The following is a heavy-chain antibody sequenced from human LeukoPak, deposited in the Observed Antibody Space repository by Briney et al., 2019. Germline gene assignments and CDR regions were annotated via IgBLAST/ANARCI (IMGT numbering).Heavy chain of an antibody. CDR3: TKGADDYKTGY. D-gene: IGHD5-24*01. Sequence: PSQTLSLICFVSGNSVINDNSIWSWIRQHPEKGLEWIGHFHPSGTTYYNPSLKSRLAISIDTSTNSFSLEMTSMTAADTAVYYCTKGADDYKTGYWGQDTLVTVSS. CDR2: FHPSGTT. V-gene: IGHV4-31*02. CDR1: GNSVINDNSI. J-gene: IGHJ1*01.